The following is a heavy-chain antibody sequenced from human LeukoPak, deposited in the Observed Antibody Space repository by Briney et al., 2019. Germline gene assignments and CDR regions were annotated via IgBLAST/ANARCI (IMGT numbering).Heavy chain of an antibody. Sequence: GGSLRLSCAASGFTFSSYAMSWVRQAPGMGLEWVSAISGTGGSTYYADSVKGRFTISRDNSKNTLYLQMNSLRAEDTAIYYCAKDRSDNSTWYLGDYWGQGTLVAVSS. D-gene: IGHD6-13*01. CDR3: AKDRSDNSTWYLGDY. CDR1: GFTFSSYA. J-gene: IGHJ4*02. V-gene: IGHV3-23*01. CDR2: ISGTGGST.